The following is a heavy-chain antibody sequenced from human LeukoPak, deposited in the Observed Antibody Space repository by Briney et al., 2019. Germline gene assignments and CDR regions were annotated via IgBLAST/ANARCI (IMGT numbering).Heavy chain of an antibody. CDR1: GFTFSSYS. J-gene: IGHJ4*02. D-gene: IGHD3-3*01. CDR3: ARDEVGGYYFE. V-gene: IGHV3-7*01. CDR2: INEDGSQK. Sequence: GGSLRLSCVASGFTFSSYSMNWVRQAPGKGLEWVANINEDGSQKYYVDSVKGRFTISRDNTKKLVFLQMNSLRVEDTAVYYCARDEVGGYYFEWGQGNLVNVSS.